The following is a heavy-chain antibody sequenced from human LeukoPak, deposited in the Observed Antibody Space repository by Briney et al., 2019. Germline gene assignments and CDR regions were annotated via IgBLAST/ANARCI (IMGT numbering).Heavy chain of an antibody. CDR2: IIPIFGTA. Sequence: SVKVSCKASGGTFSSYAISWVRQAPGQGLEWMGGIIPIFGTANYAQKFQGRVTITADESTGTAYMELSSLRSEDTAVYYSARESTRADYYDSSGRLDYWGQGTLVTVSS. D-gene: IGHD3-22*01. J-gene: IGHJ4*02. V-gene: IGHV1-69*13. CDR1: GGTFSSYA. CDR3: ARESTRADYYDSSGRLDY.